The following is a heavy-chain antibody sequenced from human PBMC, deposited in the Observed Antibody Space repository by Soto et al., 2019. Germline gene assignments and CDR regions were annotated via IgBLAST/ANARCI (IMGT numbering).Heavy chain of an antibody. V-gene: IGHV3-33*01. Sequence: GGSLRLSCAASGFTFSSYGMHWVRQAPGKGLEWVAVIWYDGSNKYYADSVKGRFTISRDNSKNTLYLQMNSLRAEDTAVYYCARGGRYSSSSALHYYYYGMDVWGQGTTVTVSS. CDR1: GFTFSSYG. J-gene: IGHJ6*02. CDR3: ARGGRYSSSSALHYYYYGMDV. D-gene: IGHD6-6*01. CDR2: IWYDGSNK.